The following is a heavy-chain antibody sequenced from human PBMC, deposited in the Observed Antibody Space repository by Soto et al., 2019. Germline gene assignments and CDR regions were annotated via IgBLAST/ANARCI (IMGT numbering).Heavy chain of an antibody. CDR1: GFTFSSYA. CDR3: AKVRETITMIVVAYFDY. V-gene: IGHV3-23*01. CDR2: ISGSGGSK. D-gene: IGHD3-22*01. Sequence: GGSLRLSCAASGFTFSSYAMSWVRQAPGKGLEWVSAISGSGGSKYYADSVKGRFTISRDNSKNTLYLQMNSLRAEDTAVYYCAKVRETITMIVVAYFDYWGQGTLVTVSS. J-gene: IGHJ4*02.